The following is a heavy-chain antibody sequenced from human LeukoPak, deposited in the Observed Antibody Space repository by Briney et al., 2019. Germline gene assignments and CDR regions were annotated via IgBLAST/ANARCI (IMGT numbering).Heavy chain of an antibody. CDR2: ISAYNGNT. CDR3: ARVLSDTHLLQLDAFDI. Sequence: GASVKVSCKASGYTFTSYGISWVRQAPGQGLEWMGWISAYNGNTNYAQKLQGRVTMTTDTSTSTAYMELRSLRPDDTAVYYCARVLSDTHLLQLDAFDIWGQGTMVTVSS. CDR1: GYTFTSYG. D-gene: IGHD1-26*01. V-gene: IGHV1-18*01. J-gene: IGHJ3*02.